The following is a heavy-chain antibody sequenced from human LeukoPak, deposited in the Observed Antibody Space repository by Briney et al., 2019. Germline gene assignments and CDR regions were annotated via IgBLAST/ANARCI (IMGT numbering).Heavy chain of an antibody. CDR3: ARVRYNYGDSDY. J-gene: IGHJ4*02. Sequence: PSQTLSLTCPVDGYSISSGYYWGRIRQHPGKGLQWIGTIQHNGNTYYSPSLKSRVTISSDTSKNQCSLKLSSVTAADTAVYYCARVRYNYGDSDYWGQGTLVTVSS. CDR1: GYSISSGYY. D-gene: IGHD5-18*01. V-gene: IGHV4-38-2*02. CDR2: IQHNGNT.